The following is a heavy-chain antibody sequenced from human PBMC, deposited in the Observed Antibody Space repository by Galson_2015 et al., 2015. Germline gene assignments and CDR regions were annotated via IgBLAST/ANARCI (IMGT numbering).Heavy chain of an antibody. Sequence: LSLTCAVYGGSFSGYYWSWIRQPPGKGLEWIGEINHSGSTNYNPSLKSRVTISVDTSKNQFSLKLSSVTAADTAVYYCARGRRVSNYYGSGRPNGNWFDPWGQGTLVTVSS. CDR1: GGSFSGYY. CDR3: ARGRRVSNYYGSGRPNGNWFDP. V-gene: IGHV4-34*01. CDR2: INHSGST. J-gene: IGHJ5*02. D-gene: IGHD3-10*01.